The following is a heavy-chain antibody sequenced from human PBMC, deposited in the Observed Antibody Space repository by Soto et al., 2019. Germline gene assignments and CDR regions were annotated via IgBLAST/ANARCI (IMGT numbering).Heavy chain of an antibody. D-gene: IGHD2-8*01. CDR3: VRHPGYAVPTVYATHYFNY. V-gene: IGHV4-39*01. Sequence: QLQLQESGPGLVKPSETLSLTCTVSGDSVNSNNYYCGWIRQPPGKGLEWIGRIEYTGSTYYNPSLKSRVTMSVDTSKSQFSLKFSSVTAADTALYCCVRHPGYAVPTVYATHYFNYWGQGILVTVST. CDR2: IEYTGST. J-gene: IGHJ4*02. CDR1: GDSVNSNNYY.